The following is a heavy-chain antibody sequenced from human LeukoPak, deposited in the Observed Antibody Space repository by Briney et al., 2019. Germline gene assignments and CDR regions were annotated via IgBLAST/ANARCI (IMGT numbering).Heavy chain of an antibody. J-gene: IGHJ4*02. CDR3: ARGIQDHLYDIVVVPAADDCDY. V-gene: IGHV1-2*02. CDR2: INPNSGGT. D-gene: IGHD2-2*01. CDR1: GCTFTGYY. Sequence: ASVKVSCKASGCTFTGYYMHWVRQAPGQGLEWMGWINPNSGGTNYAQKFQGRVTMTRDTSISTAYMELSRLRSDDTAVYYCARGIQDHLYDIVVVPAADDCDYWGQGTLVTVSS.